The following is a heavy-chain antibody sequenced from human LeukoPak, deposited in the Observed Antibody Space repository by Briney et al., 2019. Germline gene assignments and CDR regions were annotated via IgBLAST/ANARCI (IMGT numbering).Heavy chain of an antibody. CDR3: ARDVIVGATLEYGQFDY. D-gene: IGHD1-26*01. CDR1: GGTFSSYA. Sequence: SVKVSCKASGGTFSSYAISWVRQAPGQGLEWMGGIIPIFGTANCAQKFQGRVTITADESTSTAYMELSSLRSEDTAVYYCARDVIVGATLEYGQFDYWGQGTLVTVSS. V-gene: IGHV1-69*13. J-gene: IGHJ4*02. CDR2: IIPIFGTA.